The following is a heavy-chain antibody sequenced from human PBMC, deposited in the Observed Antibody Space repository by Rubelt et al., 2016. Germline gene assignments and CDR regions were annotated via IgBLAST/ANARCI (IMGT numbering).Heavy chain of an antibody. CDR2: LYNGGGT. D-gene: IGHD1-26*01. CDR3: ASLNSGTYSLDY. Sequence: EVHLAESGGGLVQPGGSLRLSCTASGFTVSFNYMSWVRQAPGKGLEWVSTLYNGGGTSFSHPVRGNFATTRDNSKNTLYRQRNSLRAEETAFYYCASLNSGTYSLDYWGQGALVTVSS. J-gene: IGHJ4*02. CDR1: GFTVSFNY. V-gene: IGHV3-66*01.